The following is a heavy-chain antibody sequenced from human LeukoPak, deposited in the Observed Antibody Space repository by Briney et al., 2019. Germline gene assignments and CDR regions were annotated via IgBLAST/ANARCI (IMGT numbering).Heavy chain of an antibody. CDR2: IGPTGFDR. D-gene: IGHD1-14*01. J-gene: IGHJ4*02. Sequence: GGSLRLSCTTPGLTFSTSGFNWVRQAPGKGLEWVASIGPTGFDRYHADSIKGRFTISRDNANNFLYLQMDSLRAEDTAVYYCATETNGRHYDYWGQGTLLTVSS. CDR3: ATETNGRHYDY. V-gene: IGHV3-21*06. CDR1: GLTFSTSG.